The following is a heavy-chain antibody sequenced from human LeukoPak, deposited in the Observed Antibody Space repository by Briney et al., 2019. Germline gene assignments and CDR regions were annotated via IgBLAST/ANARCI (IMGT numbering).Heavy chain of an antibody. J-gene: IGHJ4*02. V-gene: IGHV3-66*01. CDR3: ARDISSGWLTFDY. Sequence: GGSLRLSCAASGFTVSSNYMSWVRQAPGKGLEWVSVIYSGGSTYYAGSVKGRFTISRDNSKNTLYLQMNSLRAEDTAVYYCARDISSGWLTFDYWGQGTLVTVSS. CDR2: IYSGGST. CDR1: GFTVSSNY. D-gene: IGHD6-19*01.